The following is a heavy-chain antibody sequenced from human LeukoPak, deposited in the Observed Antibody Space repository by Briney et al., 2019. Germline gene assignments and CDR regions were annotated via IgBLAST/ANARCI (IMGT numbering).Heavy chain of an antibody. CDR1: GFTFTSYS. CDR2: ISGGGGST. V-gene: IGHV3-23*01. D-gene: IGHD6-19*01. CDR3: ARAAFQWLVRGGFDY. J-gene: IGHJ4*02. Sequence: GGSLRLSCAASGFTFTSYSMNWVRQAPGKGLEWVSTISGGGGSTYYADSVKGRFTISRDNSKNTLYLQMNSLRAEDTAVYYCARAAFQWLVRGGFDYWGQGTLVTVSS.